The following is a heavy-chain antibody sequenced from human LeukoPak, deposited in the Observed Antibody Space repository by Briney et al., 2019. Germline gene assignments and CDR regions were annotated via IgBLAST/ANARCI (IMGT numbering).Heavy chain of an antibody. CDR1: GYSFTSNW. CDR3: ARHGYGAD. V-gene: IGHV5-51*01. Sequence: GESLKISCKGSGYSFTSNWIGLVRQMPGKGLEWMGIIYPGDSDIRYSPSLQGQVTISADKSISTTYLQWSSLKASDSGMYYCARHGYGADWGQGTLVTVSS. J-gene: IGHJ4*02. D-gene: IGHD3-22*01. CDR2: IYPGDSDI.